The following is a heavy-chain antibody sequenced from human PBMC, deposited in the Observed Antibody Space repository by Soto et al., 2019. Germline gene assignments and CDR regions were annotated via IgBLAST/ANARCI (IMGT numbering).Heavy chain of an antibody. D-gene: IGHD3-3*01. J-gene: IGHJ6*02. CDR2: ISGSGGST. CDR3: AKYYDFWSGYNPYYYYGMDV. CDR1: GFTFSSYA. Sequence: GGSLRLSCAASGFTFSSYAMSWVRQAPGKGLEWVSAISGSGGSTYYADSVKGRFTISRDNSKNTLYLQMNSLRAEDTAVYYCAKYYDFWSGYNPYYYYGMDVWGQGTTVTVSS. V-gene: IGHV3-23*01.